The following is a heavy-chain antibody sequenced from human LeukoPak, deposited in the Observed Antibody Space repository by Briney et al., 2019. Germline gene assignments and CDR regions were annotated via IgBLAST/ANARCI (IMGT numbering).Heavy chain of an antibody. CDR2: IYYSGST. D-gene: IGHD2-15*01. CDR3: ARHGFCSGGSCYWDY. CDR1: GGSISPYY. J-gene: IGHJ4*02. V-gene: IGHV4-59*08. Sequence: SETLSLTCIVSGGSISPYYWSWIRQPPGSGLEWIAYIYYSGSTSYNPSLKSRVAISVDTSNNEVSLKLSSVTAADTAVYYCARHGFCSGGSCYWDYWGQGTLVTVSS.